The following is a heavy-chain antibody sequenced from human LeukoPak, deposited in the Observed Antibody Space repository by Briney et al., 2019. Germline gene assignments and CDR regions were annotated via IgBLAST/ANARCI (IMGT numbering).Heavy chain of an antibody. CDR2: MNEEGSVK. CDR3: AVDKGYNRFDP. J-gene: IGHJ5*02. Sequence: GGSLRFSCVASGFTFRNFWMSWVRQAPGKGLEWLANMNEEGSVKNHVDSVKGRFTISRDNAKNSVYLQLNSLRVEDTAVYYCAVDKGYNRFDPWGQGTLVSVSS. CDR1: GFTFRNFW. V-gene: IGHV3-7*04.